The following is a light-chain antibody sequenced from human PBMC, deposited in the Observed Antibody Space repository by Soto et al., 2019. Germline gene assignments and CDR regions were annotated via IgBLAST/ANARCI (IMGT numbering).Light chain of an antibody. CDR1: QSFSIY. Sequence: EIVLTQSPATLSVSAGERATLSCRASQSFSIYLAWYQQKPGQAPRLLIYDASNRATGIPARFSGSGSGTDFTLTISSLEPEDFAVYFCQQYDDWLRLTFGGWTKV. CDR3: QQYDDWLRLT. V-gene: IGKV3-11*01. CDR2: DAS. J-gene: IGKJ4*01.